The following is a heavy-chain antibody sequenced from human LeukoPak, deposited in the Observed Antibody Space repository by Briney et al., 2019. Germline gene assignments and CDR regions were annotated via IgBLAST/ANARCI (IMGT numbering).Heavy chain of an antibody. D-gene: IGHD6-19*01. J-gene: IGHJ4*02. CDR2: IRSDASNQ. CDR3: AKVPLSSSGWDSEYYFDY. CDR1: AFTFSSYG. V-gene: IGHV3-30*02. Sequence: GGSLRLSCAASAFTFSSYGMHWVRQAPGKGPEWVAFIRSDASNQYYADSVKGRFAISRDNSKNTLYLQMNSLRAEDTAVYYCAKVPLSSSGWDSEYYFDYWGQGTLVTVSS.